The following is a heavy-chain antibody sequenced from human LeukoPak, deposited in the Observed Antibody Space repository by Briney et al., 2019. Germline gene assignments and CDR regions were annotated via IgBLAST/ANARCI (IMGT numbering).Heavy chain of an antibody. Sequence: GGSLRLSCAASGFTFSDHYMDWVRQAPGKGLEWVGRTRNKANGYTTEYAASAEGRFTISRDDSKNSLYLQMNSLKTEDTAVYYCARSSGGSSRKIDYWGQGTLVTVSS. V-gene: IGHV3-72*01. CDR2: TRNKANGYTT. J-gene: IGHJ4*02. CDR3: ARSSGGSSRKIDY. CDR1: GFTFSDHY. D-gene: IGHD1-26*01.